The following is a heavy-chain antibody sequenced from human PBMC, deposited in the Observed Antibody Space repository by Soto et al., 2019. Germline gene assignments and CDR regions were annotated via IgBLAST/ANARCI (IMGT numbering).Heavy chain of an antibody. D-gene: IGHD6-6*01. CDR1: GGSISSGGYY. Sequence: PSETLSLTCTVSGGSISSGGYYWSWIRQHPGKGLEWIGYIYYSGSTYYNPSLKSRVAISVDTSKNQFSLKLSSVTAADMAVYYCARDRAIAARNDAFDIWGQGTIVTVSS. V-gene: IGHV4-31*02. J-gene: IGHJ3*02. CDR3: ARDRAIAARNDAFDI. CDR2: IYYSGST.